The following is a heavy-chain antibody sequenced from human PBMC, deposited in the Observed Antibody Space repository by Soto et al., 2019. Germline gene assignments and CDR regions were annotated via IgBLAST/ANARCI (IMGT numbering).Heavy chain of an antibody. V-gene: IGHV1-18*01. CDR3: SRFILVGGWFDPNYYHGMDV. J-gene: IGHJ6*02. CDR2: ISGYNGNT. CDR1: GYTFSNYG. D-gene: IGHD6-19*01. Sequence: QVQLVQSGAEVKKPGASVTVSCKTSGYTFSNYGINWVRQAPGQGLEWMGWISGYNGNTNYAQTVQGRFTMTTDTSTGTVYMELRSLKSDDTAIYYCSRFILVGGWFDPNYYHGMDVWGQGPTVTVSS.